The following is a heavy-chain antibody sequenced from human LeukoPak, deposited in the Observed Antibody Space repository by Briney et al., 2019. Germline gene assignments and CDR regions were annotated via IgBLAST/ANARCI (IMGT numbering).Heavy chain of an antibody. J-gene: IGHJ4*02. CDR1: GFTFQDNG. Sequence: GGSLRLSCADSGFTFQDNGMSWVRQAPEKGLEWVSGLNWNGGSTGYADSVKGRFTISRDNSRNSLYLQMNSLRTEDTALYYCATHSYYYGSGSYPHYLDYWGQGTLVTVSA. CDR2: LNWNGGST. V-gene: IGHV3-20*04. D-gene: IGHD3-10*01. CDR3: ATHSYYYGSGSYPHYLDY.